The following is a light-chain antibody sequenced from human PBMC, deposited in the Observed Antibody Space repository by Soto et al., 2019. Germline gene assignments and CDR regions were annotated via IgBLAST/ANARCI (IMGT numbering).Light chain of an antibody. CDR3: QQYGSSPYT. CDR1: QSVSSSY. CDR2: GAS. V-gene: IGKV3-20*01. J-gene: IGKJ2*01. Sequence: EIVLTQSPGTLSLSPGERATLSCRASQSVSSSYLAWYQQRPGQAPRLLIYGASSRATGIPDRFSGSGSGTDFTLTISRVELEDFAVYYCQQYGSSPYTFGQGTKLEIK.